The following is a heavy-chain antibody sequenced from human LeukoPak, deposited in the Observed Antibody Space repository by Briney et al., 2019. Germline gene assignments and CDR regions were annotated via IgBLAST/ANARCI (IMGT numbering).Heavy chain of an antibody. D-gene: IGHD3-10*01. V-gene: IGHV1-2*04. CDR2: INPNSGGT. Sequence: ASVKVSCKASGYTFTGYYMHWVRQAPGQGLEWMGWINPNSGGTNYAQKFQGWVTMTRDTPISTAYMELSRLRSDDTAVYYCARAPQKWFGELLYDYWGQGTLVTVSS. CDR3: ARAPQKWFGELLYDY. CDR1: GYTFTGYY. J-gene: IGHJ4*02.